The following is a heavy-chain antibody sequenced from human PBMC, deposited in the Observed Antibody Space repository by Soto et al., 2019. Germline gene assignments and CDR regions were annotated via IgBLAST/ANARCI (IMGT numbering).Heavy chain of an antibody. CDR3: VSQPHWARPFES. V-gene: IGHV3-30*07. CDR2: LSTDGSTP. D-gene: IGHD7-27*01. J-gene: IGHJ4*02. CDR1: GFIFGSYA. Sequence: QVQLVESGGGVVQPGESLRLSCAASGFIFGSYAMNWVRQVPGKGPEWVAVLSTDGSTPYYADSVRGRFTISRDNSKSTLYLQMNSLRTEDTGVYYCVSQPHWARPFESWGQGTLVNVSS.